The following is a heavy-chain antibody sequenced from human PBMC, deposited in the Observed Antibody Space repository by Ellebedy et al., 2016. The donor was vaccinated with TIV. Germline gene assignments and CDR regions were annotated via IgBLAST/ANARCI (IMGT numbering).Heavy chain of an antibody. CDR1: GASISRYY. V-gene: IGHV4-59*13. J-gene: IGHJ4*02. Sequence: SETLSLTCSVSGASISRYYWTWIRQPPGKGLEWVGNIYSSGSTNYHPSLKSRLTLSVDRSKNQLSLTLNSVTAADTAVYFCAAGIGVIGAGDFWGQGILVAVSS. D-gene: IGHD3-10*01. CDR3: AAGIGVIGAGDF. CDR2: IYSSGST.